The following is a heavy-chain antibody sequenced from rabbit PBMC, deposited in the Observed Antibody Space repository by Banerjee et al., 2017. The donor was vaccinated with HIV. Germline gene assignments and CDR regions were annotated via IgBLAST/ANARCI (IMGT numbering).Heavy chain of an antibody. CDR2: IYTGSSGGI. CDR1: GFTFSSYW. CDR3: ARDLAGVIGWNFNL. D-gene: IGHD4-1*01. J-gene: IGHJ4*01. V-gene: IGHV1S45*01. Sequence: QEQLEESGGDLVKPEGSLTLTCTASGFTFSSYWICWVRQAPGKGLEWIACIYTGSSGGIYYASWAKGRFTISKTSSTTVTLQMTSLTAADTATYFCARDLAGVIGWNFNLWGPGTLVTVS.